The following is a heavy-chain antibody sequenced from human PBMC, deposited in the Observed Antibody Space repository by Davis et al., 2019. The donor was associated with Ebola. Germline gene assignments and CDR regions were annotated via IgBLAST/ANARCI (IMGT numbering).Heavy chain of an antibody. CDR2: IHYSGST. CDR3: AREGNLRDYVPFDH. J-gene: IGHJ4*02. D-gene: IGHD4-17*01. Sequence: MPGGSLRLSCTVSGASISSYYWSWIRQPPGKGLEWIGYIHYSGSTNSNPSLKSRVTMSVDTSKNQFPLKLSSVTAADTAVYYCAREGNLRDYVPFDHWGQGTLVIVSS. CDR1: GASISSYY. V-gene: IGHV4-59*01.